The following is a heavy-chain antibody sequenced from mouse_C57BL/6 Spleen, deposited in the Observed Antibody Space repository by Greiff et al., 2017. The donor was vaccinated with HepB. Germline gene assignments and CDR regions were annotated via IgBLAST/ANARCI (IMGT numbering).Heavy chain of an antibody. CDR3: ARGDYYGSSNAMDY. V-gene: IGHV1-52*01. Sequence: QVQLKQPGAELVRPGSSVKLSCKASGYTFTSYWMHWVKQRPIQGLEWIGNIDPSDSETHYNQKFKDKATLTVDKSSSTAYMQLSSLTSEDSAVYYCARGDYYGSSNAMDYWGQGTSVTVSS. CDR1: GYTFTSYW. J-gene: IGHJ4*01. D-gene: IGHD1-1*01. CDR2: IDPSDSET.